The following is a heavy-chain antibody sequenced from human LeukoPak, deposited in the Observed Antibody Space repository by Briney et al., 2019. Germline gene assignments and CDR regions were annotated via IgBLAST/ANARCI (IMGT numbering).Heavy chain of an antibody. D-gene: IGHD3-10*01. V-gene: IGHV3-74*01. J-gene: IGHJ4*02. CDR3: AKDPSDLGGSGSYNYFDC. CDR1: GFTFSSYW. CDR2: IHSDGSST. Sequence: PGRSLRLSCAASGFTFSSYWMHRVRQTPRKGLLWVSRIHSDGSSTSYADYVKGRFTISRDNSKNTLYLQMKSLRAEDTAVYYCAKDPSDLGGSGSYNYFDCWGQGTLVTVSS.